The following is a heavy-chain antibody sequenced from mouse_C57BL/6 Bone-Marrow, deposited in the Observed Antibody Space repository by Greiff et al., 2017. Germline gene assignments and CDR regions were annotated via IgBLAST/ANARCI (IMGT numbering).Heavy chain of an antibody. D-gene: IGHD4-1*01. Sequence: VQLKQPGTELVKPGASVKLSCKASGYTFTSYWMHWVKQRPGQGLEWIGNINPSNGGTNYNEKFKSKATLTVDKSSSTAYMQLSSLTSEDSAVYYCARRGTGQGYAMDYWGQGTSVTVSS. CDR1: GYTFTSYW. CDR2: INPSNGGT. CDR3: ARRGTGQGYAMDY. V-gene: IGHV1-53*01. J-gene: IGHJ4*01.